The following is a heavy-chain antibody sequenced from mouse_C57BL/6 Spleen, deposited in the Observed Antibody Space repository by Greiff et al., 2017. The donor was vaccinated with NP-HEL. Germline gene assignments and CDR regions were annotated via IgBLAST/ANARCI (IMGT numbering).Heavy chain of an antibody. J-gene: IGHJ2*01. CDR2: IHPNSGST. V-gene: IGHV1-64*01. Sequence: VQLQQPGAELVKPGASVKLSCKASGYTFTSYWMHWVKQRPGQGLEWIGMIHPNSGSTNYNEKFKSKATLTVDKSSSTAYMQLSSLTSEDSAVYYCARGRIYYGYDEVDYWGQGTTLTVSS. CDR3: ARGRIYYGYDEVDY. D-gene: IGHD2-2*01. CDR1: GYTFTSYW.